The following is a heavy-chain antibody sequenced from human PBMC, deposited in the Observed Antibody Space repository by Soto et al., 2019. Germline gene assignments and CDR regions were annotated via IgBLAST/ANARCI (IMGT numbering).Heavy chain of an antibody. J-gene: IGHJ4*02. D-gene: IGHD6-13*01. Sequence: ASVKVSCKATGYTFVSYGFTWVRQAPGQGLEWMGWISAYNGNTNYAQRLQARVTLTTDTSTRTAYMELRSLRSDDTAVYYCARTTIAAGGRHNDYWGQGTLVTVSS. CDR1: GYTFVSYG. V-gene: IGHV1-18*01. CDR3: ARTTIAAGGRHNDY. CDR2: ISAYNGNT.